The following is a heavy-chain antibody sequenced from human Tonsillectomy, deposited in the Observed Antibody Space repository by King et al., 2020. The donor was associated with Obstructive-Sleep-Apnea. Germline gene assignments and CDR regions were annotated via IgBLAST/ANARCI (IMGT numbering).Heavy chain of an antibody. CDR1: GFTFRNYG. D-gene: IGHD2-21*02. J-gene: IGHJ6*02. CDR2: MSDDENYK. Sequence: VQLVESGGGVVQPGKSLRLSCAASGFTFRNYGLHWVRQAPGKGLEWVAVMSDDENYKYYTDSVKGRFTISRDLAKSTLYLQMNSLRTEDTAVYYCVGNSYGDSPLLYGMDVWGQGTTVTVSS. V-gene: IGHV3-30*03. CDR3: VGNSYGDSPLLYGMDV.